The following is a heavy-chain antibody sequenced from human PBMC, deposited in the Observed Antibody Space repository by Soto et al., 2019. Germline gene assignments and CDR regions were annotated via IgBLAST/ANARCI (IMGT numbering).Heavy chain of an antibody. V-gene: IGHV3-30-3*01. CDR1: GFTFRYYA. CDR3: ARGDREDILVVVGARPGEYGIDI. CDR2: IAYDGSNA. J-gene: IGHJ6*02. D-gene: IGHD2-15*01. Sequence: GGSLRLSCAASGFTFRYYAMHWVRQAPGKGLECLAVIAYDGSNAFYRDSVKGRFTISRDNSKNTLYLHMNSLRSEDTGVYYCARGDREDILVVVGARPGEYGIDIWGQGTTVTVSS.